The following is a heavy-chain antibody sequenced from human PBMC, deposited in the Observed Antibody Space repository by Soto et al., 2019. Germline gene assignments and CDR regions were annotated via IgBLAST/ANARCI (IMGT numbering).Heavy chain of an antibody. V-gene: IGHV4-59*01. J-gene: IGHJ4*02. D-gene: IGHD5-12*01. CDR1: GGSIRGYY. CDR3: PRGHRYGYRRGSLES. CDR2: IDYYGST. Sequence: PSETLSLTCTVSGGSIRGYYWSWIRQPPGQRLQWIGYIDYYGSTNYNPPLKSRVTISVDTSKKQFSLNLGSVTAADTAMYYYPRGHRYGYRRGSLESRGRGTLVTVSS.